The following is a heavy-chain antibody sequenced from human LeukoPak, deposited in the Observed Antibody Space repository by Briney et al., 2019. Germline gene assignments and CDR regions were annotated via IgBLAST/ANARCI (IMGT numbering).Heavy chain of an antibody. J-gene: IGHJ4*02. V-gene: IGHV1-3*01. D-gene: IGHD2-2*01. CDR1: GYTFINYA. CDR2: INAVNGNT. Sequence: ASVKVSCKASGYTFINYAINWGRQAPGQRLEWVGWINAVNGNTKYSPKFQGRVSITRDTSASTAYMELSSLTSEDTAVYYCARDLVVVPAAIQDFDYWGQGTLVTVSS. CDR3: ARDLVVVPAAIQDFDY.